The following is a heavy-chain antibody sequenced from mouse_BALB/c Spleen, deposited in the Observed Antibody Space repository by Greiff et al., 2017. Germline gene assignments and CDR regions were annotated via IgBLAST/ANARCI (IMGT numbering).Heavy chain of an antibody. J-gene: IGHJ1*01. CDR2: INPSTGYT. Sequence: QVQLKQSGAELAKPGASVKMSCKASGYTFTSYWMHWVKQRPGQGLEWIGYINPSTGYTEYNQKFKDKATLTADKSSSTAYMQLSSLTSEDSAVYYCARDGNYGYFDVWGAGTTVTVSS. CDR1: GYTFTSYW. V-gene: IGHV1-7*01. CDR3: ARDGNYGYFDV. D-gene: IGHD2-1*01.